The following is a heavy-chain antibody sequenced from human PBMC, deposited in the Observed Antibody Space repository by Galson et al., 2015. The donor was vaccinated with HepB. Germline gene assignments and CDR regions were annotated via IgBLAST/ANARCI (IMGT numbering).Heavy chain of an antibody. CDR1: GFTFSGSA. D-gene: IGHD6-13*01. CDR3: TRLGDLSGYSSR. V-gene: IGHV3-73*01. Sequence: SLRLSCAASGFTFSGSAMHWVRQASGKGLEWVGRIGSKAHSYATAYTASVKGRFTISRDDSKNTAYLQMNNLKTEDTAVYYCTRLGDLSGYSSRWGQGTLVTVSS. CDR2: IGSKAHSYAT. J-gene: IGHJ4*02.